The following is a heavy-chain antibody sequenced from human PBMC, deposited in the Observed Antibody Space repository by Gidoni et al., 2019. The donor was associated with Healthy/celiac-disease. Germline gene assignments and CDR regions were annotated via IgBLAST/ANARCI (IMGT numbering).Heavy chain of an antibody. CDR1: GFTFSSYA. J-gene: IGHJ4*02. CDR3: ATGGIAARRGQDY. Sequence: EVQLVESGGGLVQPGGSLRLSCSASGFTFSSYAMTWVRQAPGKGLEWVSTIRGGGGSTYYADSVKGRFTISRDNSKNMLYLQMSSLRAEDTAVYYCATGGIAARRGQDYWGQGTLVTVSS. CDR2: IRGGGGST. D-gene: IGHD6-6*01. V-gene: IGHV3-23*04.